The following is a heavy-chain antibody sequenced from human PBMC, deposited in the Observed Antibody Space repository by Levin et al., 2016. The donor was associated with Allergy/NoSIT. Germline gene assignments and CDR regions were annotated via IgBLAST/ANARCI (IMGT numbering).Heavy chain of an antibody. CDR3: ARNPRFYGSGSFSISRFDH. CDR2: IYHGGST. D-gene: IGHD3-10*01. J-gene: IGHJ4*02. Sequence: SETLSLTCTVSGDSISSNNWWSWVRQPPGKGLEWIGEIYHGGSTNYNPSLKSRVTISVEKSENQFSLKLSSVTAADTAVYYCARNPRFYGSGSFSISRFDHWGQGTLVTVSS. CDR1: GDSISSNNW. V-gene: IGHV4-4*02.